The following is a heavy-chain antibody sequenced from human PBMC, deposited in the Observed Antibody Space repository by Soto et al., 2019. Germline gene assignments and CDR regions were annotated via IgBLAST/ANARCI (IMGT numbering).Heavy chain of an antibody. J-gene: IGHJ6*02. V-gene: IGHV4-59*01. D-gene: IGHD7-27*01. CDR3: ARVSLLGRSYYGMDV. Sequence: SETLSLTCTVSGGSISSYYWSWIRQPPGKGLEWIGYIYYSGSTNYNPSLKSRVTISVDTSKNQFSLKLSSVTAADTAVYYCARVSLLGRSYYGMDVWGQGTTVTVSS. CDR2: IYYSGST. CDR1: GGSISSYY.